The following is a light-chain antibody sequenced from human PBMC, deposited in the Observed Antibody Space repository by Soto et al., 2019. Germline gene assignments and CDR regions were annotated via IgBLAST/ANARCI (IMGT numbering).Light chain of an antibody. CDR3: QQYGSSLALT. J-gene: IGKJ4*01. V-gene: IGKV3-20*01. Sequence: EILFTQSPSTLSLFPGERGPLSCRASQSVSSSYLAWYQQKPGQAPRLLIYGASSRATGIPDRFSGSGSGTDFTLTISRLEPEDFAVYYCQQYGSSLALTFGGGTKVDIK. CDR1: QSVSSSY. CDR2: GAS.